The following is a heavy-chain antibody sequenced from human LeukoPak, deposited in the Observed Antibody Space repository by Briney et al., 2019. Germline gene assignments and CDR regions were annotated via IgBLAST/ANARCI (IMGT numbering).Heavy chain of an antibody. CDR1: GGSISSGDYY. CDR2: IYYSGST. Sequence: PSETLSLTCTVSGGSISSGDYYWSWIRQPPGKGLEWIGYIYYSGSTYYNPSLKSRVTISVDTSKNQFSLKLSSVTAADTAVCYCARSTVVNNLDYWGQGTLVTVSS. V-gene: IGHV4-30-4*08. CDR3: ARSTVVNNLDY. D-gene: IGHD2-21*01. J-gene: IGHJ4*02.